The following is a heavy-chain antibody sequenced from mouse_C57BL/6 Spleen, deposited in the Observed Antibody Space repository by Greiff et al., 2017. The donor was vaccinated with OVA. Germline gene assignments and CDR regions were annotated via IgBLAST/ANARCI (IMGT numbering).Heavy chain of an antibody. V-gene: IGHV1-15*01. D-gene: IGHD2-1*01. J-gene: IGHJ2*01. CDR3: TRYGGAVYYGNYGRVLVY. CDR1: GYTFTDYE. CDR2: IDPETGGT. Sequence: LVESGAELVRPGASVTLSCKASGYTFTDYEMHWVKQTPVHGLEWIGAIDPETGGTAYNQKFKGKALLTADKSSSPGYMELRSLTSEDSAVYYCTRYGGAVYYGNYGRVLVYWGQGTTLTVSS.